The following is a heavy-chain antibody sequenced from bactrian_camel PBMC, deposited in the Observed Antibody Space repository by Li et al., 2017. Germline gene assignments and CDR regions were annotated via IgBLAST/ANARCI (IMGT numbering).Heavy chain of an antibody. D-gene: IGHD1*01. CDR1: RYTYKRNC. J-gene: IGHJ4*01. CDR3: AAKNNYCAADMLLRSDKFEW. Sequence: QVQLVESGGGSVQAGGSLRLSCEAGRYTYKRNCMGWFRQRPGKDREGPAVLWIGGATTTYADSVKGRFTISQDNARGILTLQMNDLKPEDTAMYYCAAKNNYCAADMLLRSDKFEWWGQGTQVTVS. V-gene: IGHV3S1*01. CDR2: LWIGGATT.